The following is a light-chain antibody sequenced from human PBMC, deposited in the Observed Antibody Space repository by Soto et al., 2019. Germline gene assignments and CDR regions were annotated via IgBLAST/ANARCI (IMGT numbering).Light chain of an antibody. V-gene: IGLV1-44*01. J-gene: IGLJ3*02. Sequence: QSVVTQPPSVSGTPGQRVTISCSGSSSNIGMNPVNWYQQLPGTAPRVVIYSNNQRPSGVPDRFSGSKSGTSVSLAISGLQSEDDADYFCAAWDDSINGWLFGGGTKLTVL. CDR1: SSNIGMNP. CDR3: AAWDDSINGWL. CDR2: SNN.